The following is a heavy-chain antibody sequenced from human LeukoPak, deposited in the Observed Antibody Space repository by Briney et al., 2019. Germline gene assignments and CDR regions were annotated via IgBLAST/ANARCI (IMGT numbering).Heavy chain of an antibody. J-gene: IGHJ6*03. CDR2: INPNSGGT. CDR1: GYTFTGYY. V-gene: IGHV1-2*02. CDR3: ARRQAYTMRRNNYSYMDV. D-gene: IGHD2-21*01. Sequence: GASVKVSCKASGYTFTGYYMHWVRQAPGQGLEWMGWINPNSGGTNYAQKFQGRVTMTRDTSISTAYLQWSSLKASDTAVYYCARRQAYTMRRNNYSYMDVWGSGTTVTVSS.